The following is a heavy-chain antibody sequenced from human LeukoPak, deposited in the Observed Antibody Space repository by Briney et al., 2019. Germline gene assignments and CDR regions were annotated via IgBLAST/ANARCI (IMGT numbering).Heavy chain of an antibody. J-gene: IGHJ4*02. D-gene: IGHD5-18*01. Sequence: GGSLRLSCAASGFTFSNYAMNWVRQAPGKGLEWVSSISSSSSYIYYADSMKGRITVSRDNAKNSLYLQMNSLRDEDTAVYYCARAVDVYTYGYGYWGQGTLVTVSS. CDR3: ARAVDVYTYGYGY. V-gene: IGHV3-21*01. CDR2: ISSSSSYI. CDR1: GFTFSNYA.